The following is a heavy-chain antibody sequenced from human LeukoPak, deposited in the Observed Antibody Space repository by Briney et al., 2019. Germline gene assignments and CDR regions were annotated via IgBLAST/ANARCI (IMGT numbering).Heavy chain of an antibody. Sequence: GESLKISCKGSGYSFTSYWIGWVRQMPGKGLEWMGIIYPGDSDTRYSPSFQGQVTISADKSISTAYLQWSSLKASDTAMYYCARIPCPSSTSCYTHYYYYMDVWGKGTTVTVSS. D-gene: IGHD2-2*02. CDR1: GYSFTSYW. J-gene: IGHJ6*03. CDR2: IYPGDSDT. V-gene: IGHV5-51*01. CDR3: ARIPCPSSTSCYTHYYYYMDV.